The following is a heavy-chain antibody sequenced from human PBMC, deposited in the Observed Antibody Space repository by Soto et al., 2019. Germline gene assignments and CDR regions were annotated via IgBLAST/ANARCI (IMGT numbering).Heavy chain of an antibody. CDR2: IYYSGTT. D-gene: IGHD2-8*01. CDR1: GGSVSSGGCY. J-gene: IGHJ4*02. Sequence: SETLSLTCTVSGGSVSSGGCYWSWIRQHPGTGLEWIGYIYYSGTTYFNPSLKSRASISLDTSKNESSLKLTSVTAADTAVYYCARRALPQCINGVCYKDGFWDYWGQGALVTVSS. V-gene: IGHV4-31*03. CDR3: ARRALPQCINGVCYKDGFWDY.